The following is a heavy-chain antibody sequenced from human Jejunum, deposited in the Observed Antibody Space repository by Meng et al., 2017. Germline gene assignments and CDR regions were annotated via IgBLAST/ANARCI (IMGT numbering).Heavy chain of an antibody. CDR3: AHSTSYDPSHLDY. D-gene: IGHD2/OR15-2a*01. J-gene: IGHJ4*02. CDR2: VYWDDDK. Sequence: HISLKASRPPLVKPTQTTPLACTFRGFSLDTSGVGVVWIRQPPGKALEWLALVYWDDDKRYNPSLRSRLTITKGTSKDQVVLTVANMDPVDTATYYCAHSTSYDPSHLDYWGQGTLVTVSS. V-gene: IGHV2-5*02. CDR1: GFSLDTSGVG.